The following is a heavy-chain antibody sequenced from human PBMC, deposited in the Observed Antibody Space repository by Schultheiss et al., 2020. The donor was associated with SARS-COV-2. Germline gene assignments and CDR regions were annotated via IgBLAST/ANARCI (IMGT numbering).Heavy chain of an antibody. CDR2: IYYSGST. J-gene: IGHJ4*02. Sequence: SETLSLTCAVYGGSFSGYYWSWIRQHPGKGLEWIGYIYYSGSTYYNPSLKSRVTISVDRSKNQFSLKLSSVTAADTAVFYCARGNSYFYDSSGYYPFDSWGQGILVTVSS. D-gene: IGHD3-22*01. V-gene: IGHV4-34*01. CDR3: ARGNSYFYDSSGYYPFDS. CDR1: GGSFSGYY.